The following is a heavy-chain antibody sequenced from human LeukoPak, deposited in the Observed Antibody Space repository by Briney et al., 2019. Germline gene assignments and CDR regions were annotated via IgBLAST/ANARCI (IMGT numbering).Heavy chain of an antibody. Sequence: ASVKVSCKASGGTFSSYAISWVRQAPGQGLEWMGWISPYNGNTNYAQKFQGRVTMTRDTSTSTVYMELSSLRSEDTAVYYCASGLSSSWYGPFDYWGQGTLVTVSS. J-gene: IGHJ4*02. CDR2: ISPYNGNT. V-gene: IGHV1-18*01. CDR3: ASGLSSSWYGPFDY. CDR1: GGTFSSYA. D-gene: IGHD6-13*01.